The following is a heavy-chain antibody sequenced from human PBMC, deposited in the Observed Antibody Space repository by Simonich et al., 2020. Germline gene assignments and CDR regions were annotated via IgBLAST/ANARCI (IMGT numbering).Heavy chain of an antibody. CDR3: ARPLGIVWAFDI. V-gene: IGHV4-34*01. Sequence: QVQLQQWGAGLLKPSETLSLTCAVYGGSFSGYYWSWIRQPPGKGLEWIGEINHSGSTNYTPALKSRVTISVDTSKNQFSLKLSSVTAADTAVYYCARPLGIVWAFDIWGQGTMVTVSS. D-gene: IGHD3-16*01. CDR1: GGSFSGYY. J-gene: IGHJ3*02. CDR2: INHSGST.